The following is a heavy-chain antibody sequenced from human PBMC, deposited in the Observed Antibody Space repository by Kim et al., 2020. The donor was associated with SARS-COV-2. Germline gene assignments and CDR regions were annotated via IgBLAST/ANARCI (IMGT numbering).Heavy chain of an antibody. CDR3: AHRDPTADGIDV. CDR1: GFSLSTSGVG. Sequence: SGPTLVHPTQTLTLTCTFSGFSLSTSGVGVGWIRQPPGKALEWLALIYLDDDKRYSPSLKSRLTITKDTSKNQVVLTMTNMNPVDTATYYCAHRDPTADGIDVWGQRTTGTVSS. D-gene: IGHD2-2*01. J-gene: IGHJ6*02. V-gene: IGHV2-5*02. CDR2: IYLDDDK.